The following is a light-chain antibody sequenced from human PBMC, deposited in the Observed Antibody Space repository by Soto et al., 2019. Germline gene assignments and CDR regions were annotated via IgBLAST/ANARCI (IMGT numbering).Light chain of an antibody. CDR2: HNN. V-gene: IGLV1-44*01. CDR1: SSNIGSNT. CDR3: AAWDDSLNGLV. J-gene: IGLJ2*01. Sequence: QSALTQPPSASGTPGQRVTISCSGSSSNIGSNTVNWYQQLPGAAPKLFSYHNNQRPSGVPDRFSGSKSGTSASLAISGLQSEDEADYYCAAWDDSLNGLVFGGGTKLTVL.